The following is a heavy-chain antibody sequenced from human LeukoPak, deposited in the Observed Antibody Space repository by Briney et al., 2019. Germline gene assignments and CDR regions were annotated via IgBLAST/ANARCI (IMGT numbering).Heavy chain of an antibody. CDR1: GFTFSSYG. CDR3: AKAPGGGSTTIDY. Sequence: GGSLRLSCAASGFTFSSYGMHWVRQAPGKGLEWVAVISYDGSNKYYADSVKGRFTISRDNSKNTLYLQMNSLRAEDTAVYYCAKAPGGGSTTIDYWGQGTLVTVSS. D-gene: IGHD1-26*01. CDR2: ISYDGSNK. J-gene: IGHJ4*02. V-gene: IGHV3-30*18.